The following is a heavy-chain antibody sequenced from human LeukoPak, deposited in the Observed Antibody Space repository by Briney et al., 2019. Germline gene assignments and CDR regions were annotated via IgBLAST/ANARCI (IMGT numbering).Heavy chain of an antibody. CDR2: INPNSGGT. Sequence: ASVKVSCKASGYTFTGYYMHWVRQAPGQELEWMGWINPNSGGTNYAQKFQGRVTMTRDTSISTAYMELSRLRSDDTAVYYCARSDYGSGSYRFDYWGQGTLVTVSS. CDR3: ARSDYGSGSYRFDY. J-gene: IGHJ4*02. V-gene: IGHV1-2*02. CDR1: GYTFTGYY. D-gene: IGHD3-10*01.